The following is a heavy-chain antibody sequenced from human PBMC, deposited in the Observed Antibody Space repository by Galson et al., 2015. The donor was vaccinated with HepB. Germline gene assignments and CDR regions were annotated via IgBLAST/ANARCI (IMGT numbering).Heavy chain of an antibody. V-gene: IGHV3-74*03. CDR3: TVSLREGNWLDS. CDR1: GFTLSNYW. J-gene: IGHJ5*01. Sequence: SLRLSCAVTGFTLSNYWMHWVRQVPGKGLVWVSRLHNDGRGTTYADSVKGRFTISRDNTKNTLYLQMDNLREEDTAVYYCTVSLREGNWLDSWGQGTQVTVSS. CDR2: LHNDGRGT. D-gene: IGHD2-15*01.